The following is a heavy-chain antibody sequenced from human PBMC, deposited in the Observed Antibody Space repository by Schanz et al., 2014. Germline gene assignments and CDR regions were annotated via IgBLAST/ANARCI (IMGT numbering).Heavy chain of an antibody. D-gene: IGHD3-3*01. CDR1: GFIFSNSW. CDR2: TYSGGST. CDR3: ARDKGGYYPFDY. J-gene: IGHJ4*02. Sequence: VQLVESGGGLVQPGGSVRLSCGASGFIFSNSWMSWVRQAPGKGLEWVSITYSGGSTYYADSVKGRFTISRDNSKNTLYLLMNSLRAEDTAVYYCARDKGGYYPFDYWGQGTLVTVSS. V-gene: IGHV3-66*01.